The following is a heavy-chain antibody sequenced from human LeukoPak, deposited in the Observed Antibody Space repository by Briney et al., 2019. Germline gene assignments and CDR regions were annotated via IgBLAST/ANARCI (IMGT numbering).Heavy chain of an antibody. CDR2: IYHSGST. D-gene: IGHD1-26*01. V-gene: IGHV4-38-2*02. J-gene: IGHJ4*02. CDR1: GYSISSGYY. CDR3: ARLNTGTYPYYFDS. Sequence: SETLSLTCTVSGYSISSGYYWGWIRQPPGKGLEWIGSIYHSGSTYYNPSLKSRVTISVDTSKNQFSLKLRSVTAADTAVYFCARLNTGTYPYYFDSWGQGSLVTVSS.